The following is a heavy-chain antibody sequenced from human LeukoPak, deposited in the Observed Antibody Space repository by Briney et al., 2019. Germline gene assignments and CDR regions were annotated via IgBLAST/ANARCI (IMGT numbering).Heavy chain of an antibody. CDR1: GGSISNGGYS. Sequence: SETLSLTCAVSGGSISNGGYSWSWIRQPPGKGLEWIGYIYHSGSTYYNPSLKSRVTISVDRSKNQFSLKLSSVTAADTAVYYCARGKQLAPNYYYYYGMDVWGQGTTVTVSS. CDR3: ARGKQLAPNYYYYYGMDV. CDR2: IYHSGST. D-gene: IGHD6-13*01. V-gene: IGHV4-30-2*01. J-gene: IGHJ6*02.